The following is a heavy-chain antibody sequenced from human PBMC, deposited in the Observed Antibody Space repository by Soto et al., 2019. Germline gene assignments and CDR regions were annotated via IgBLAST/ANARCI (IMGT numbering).Heavy chain of an antibody. D-gene: IGHD5-18*01. CDR2: ISSSSSYI. Sequence: EVQLVVSGGGLVKPGGSLRLSCAASGFTFSSYSMNWVRQVPGKGLEWVSSISSSSSYIYYADSVKGRFTISRDNAKNSLYLQMNSLRAEDTAVYYCARPNVDTARMDVWGQGTTVTVSS. V-gene: IGHV3-21*01. J-gene: IGHJ6*02. CDR1: GFTFSSYS. CDR3: ARPNVDTARMDV.